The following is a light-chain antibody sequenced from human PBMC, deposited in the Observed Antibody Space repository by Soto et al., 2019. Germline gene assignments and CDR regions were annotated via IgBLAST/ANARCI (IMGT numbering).Light chain of an antibody. CDR3: QQYENLHI. CDR1: QNINNY. CDR2: DAS. Sequence: DIQMNQYPSSLSASVGDRVTITCQASQNINNYLNWYQQKPGRAPKLLIYDASNLEAVVPSRFRGRGSGTDFTYTISRQQPEDIATYYCQQYENLHIFGQRTRLEIK. V-gene: IGKV1-33*01. J-gene: IGKJ5*01.